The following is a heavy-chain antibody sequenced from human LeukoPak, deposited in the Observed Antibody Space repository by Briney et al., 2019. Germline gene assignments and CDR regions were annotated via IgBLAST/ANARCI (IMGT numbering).Heavy chain of an antibody. V-gene: IGHV1-2*06. CDR1: GYTFTGYY. CDR2: INPNSGGT. J-gene: IGHJ4*02. Sequence: ASVKVSCKASGYTFTGYYMHWVRQAPGQGLEWMGRINPNSGGTNYAQKFQGRVTMTRDTSISTAYMELSRLRSDDTAVYYCARDVGGVGASPLYYSDYWGQGTLVTVSS. D-gene: IGHD1-26*01. CDR3: ARDVGGVGASPLYYSDY.